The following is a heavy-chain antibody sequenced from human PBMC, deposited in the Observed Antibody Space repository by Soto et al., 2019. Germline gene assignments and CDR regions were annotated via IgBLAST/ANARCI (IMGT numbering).Heavy chain of an antibody. CDR3: ASVTSMVRGVIDNWFDP. Sequence: QVPLVQSGTEVRKPGSSVKVSCKASGVTFSSYAIHWVRQAPGQGLEWMGGIIPMYGPAKYAQRFQGRVTITADESTSTVYMELSRLTSQDTAVYYCASVTSMVRGVIDNWFDPWGHGTLVTVSS. D-gene: IGHD3-10*01. CDR1: GVTFSSYA. V-gene: IGHV1-69*01. J-gene: IGHJ5*02. CDR2: IIPMYGPA.